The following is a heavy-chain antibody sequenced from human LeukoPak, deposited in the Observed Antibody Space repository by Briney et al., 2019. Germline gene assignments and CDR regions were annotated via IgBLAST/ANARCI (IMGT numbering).Heavy chain of an antibody. J-gene: IGHJ4*02. V-gene: IGHV4-31*03. D-gene: IGHD2-21*02. CDR1: GGSISSGGYY. CDR2: IYYSGST. CDR3: ARADVCGGDCSSFDY. Sequence: SETLSLTCTVSGGSISSGGYYWSWIRQHPGKGLEWIGYIYYSGSTYYNPSLKSRVTISVDTSKNQFSLKLSSVAAADTAVYYCARADVCGGDCSSFDYWGQGSLVTVSS.